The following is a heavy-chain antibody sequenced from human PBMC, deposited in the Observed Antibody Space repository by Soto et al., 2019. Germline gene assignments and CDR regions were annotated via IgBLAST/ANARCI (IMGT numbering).Heavy chain of an antibody. V-gene: IGHV1-8*01. CDR3: ARGSSGYDWILSSYYGMDV. Sequence: QVQLVQSGAEVKKPGASVKVSCKASGYTFTSYDINWVRQTTGQGLEWMGWMNPNSGNTGYAQKFQGRVTMTRNTSISTAYMELSSLRSEDTAVYYWARGSSGYDWILSSYYGMDVWGQGTTVTVSS. CDR2: MNPNSGNT. CDR1: GYTFTSYD. J-gene: IGHJ6*02. D-gene: IGHD5-12*01.